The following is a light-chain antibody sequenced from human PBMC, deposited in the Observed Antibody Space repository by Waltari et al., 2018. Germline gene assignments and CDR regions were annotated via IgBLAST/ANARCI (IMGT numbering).Light chain of an antibody. V-gene: IGLV3-21*01. CDR3: QVWVSASDDWV. J-gene: IGLJ2*01. CDR2: YDS. Sequence: YQQRPGQAPKLLISYDSDRPPGIPARFSGSHSGHTATLTISRVEAGDEADYYCQVWVSASDDWVFGGGTKLTVL.